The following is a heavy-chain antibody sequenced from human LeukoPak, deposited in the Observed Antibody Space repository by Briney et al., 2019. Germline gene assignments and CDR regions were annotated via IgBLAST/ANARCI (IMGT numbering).Heavy chain of an antibody. CDR1: EFTFSSYT. D-gene: IGHD3-10*01. CDR3: AGEGYGSHALDI. Sequence: GGSLRLSCAASEFTFSSYTMNWVRQAPGKGLEWVSYISTSGSTMSYADSVKGRFAISRDNAKNSLYLQMSSLRDEDTAVYYCAGEGYGSHALDIWGQGTMVTVSS. V-gene: IGHV3-48*02. CDR2: ISTSGSTM. J-gene: IGHJ3*02.